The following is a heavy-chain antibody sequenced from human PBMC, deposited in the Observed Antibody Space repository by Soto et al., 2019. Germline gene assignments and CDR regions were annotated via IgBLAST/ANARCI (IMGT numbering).Heavy chain of an antibody. J-gene: IGHJ6*02. D-gene: IGHD6-13*01. CDR2: IWYDGSNK. V-gene: IGHV3-33*01. Sequence: PGGSLRLSCAASGFTFSSYGMHWVRQAPGKGLEWVAVIWYDGSNKYYADFVKGRFTISRDNSKNTLYLQMNSLRAEDTAVYYCASDSRYSSSPGGFYYYYYGMDVWGQGTTVTVSS. CDR3: ASDSRYSSSPGGFYYYYYGMDV. CDR1: GFTFSSYG.